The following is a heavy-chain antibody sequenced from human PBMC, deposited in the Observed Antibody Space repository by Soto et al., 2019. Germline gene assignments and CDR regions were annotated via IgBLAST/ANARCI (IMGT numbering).Heavy chain of an antibody. Sequence: QPQLQESGPGLVKPSETVSLTCTVSGYSVRTTTYSWGWIRQAPGKGRGWSGSRYESGSGGYNPALQSRVTISVDTSKNQFSLQLASVTAADTAVYYCARHYMIRGVNNWFDPWGQGTLVTVSS. CDR3: ARHYMIRGVNNWFDP. D-gene: IGHD3-10*01. CDR1: GYSVRTTTYS. CDR2: RYESGSG. V-gene: IGHV4-39*01. J-gene: IGHJ5*02.